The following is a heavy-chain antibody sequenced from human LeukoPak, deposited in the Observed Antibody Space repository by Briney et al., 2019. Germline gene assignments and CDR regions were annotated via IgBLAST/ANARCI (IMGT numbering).Heavy chain of an antibody. D-gene: IGHD5-24*01. V-gene: IGHV3-23*01. CDR3: AKDDPYLEMATITGDY. J-gene: IGHJ4*02. CDR2: ISGSGGST. Sequence: GGSLRLSCVASGFTFSTYWMHWVRQAPGKGLEWVSAISGSGGSTYYADSVKDRFTISRDNSKNTLYLQMNSLRAEDTAVYYCAKDDPYLEMATITGDYWGQGTLVTVSS. CDR1: GFTFSTYW.